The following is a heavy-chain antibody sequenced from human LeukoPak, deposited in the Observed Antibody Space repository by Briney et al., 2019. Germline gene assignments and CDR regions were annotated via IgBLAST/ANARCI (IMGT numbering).Heavy chain of an antibody. CDR3: AREGYCSGGSCYSAD. J-gene: IGHJ4*02. CDR2: ISAYNGNT. D-gene: IGHD2-15*01. CDR1: GYTFTSYG. Sequence: ASVKVSCRASGYTFTSYGISWVRQAPGQGLEWMGWISAYNGNTNYAQKLQGRVTMTTDTSTSTAYMELRSLRSDDTAVYYCAREGYCSGGSCYSADWGQGTLVTVSS. V-gene: IGHV1-18*01.